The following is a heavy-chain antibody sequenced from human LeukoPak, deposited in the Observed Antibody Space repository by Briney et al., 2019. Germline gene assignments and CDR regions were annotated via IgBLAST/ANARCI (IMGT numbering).Heavy chain of an antibody. CDR3: ARVLGYGSGRYYYYGMDV. Sequence: PVASVKVSCKASGYTFTSYGISWVRQAPGQGLEWMGWISTYNGNTNYAQKLQGRVTMTTDTSTSTAYMELRRLRSDDTAVYYCARVLGYGSGRYYYYGMDVWGQGTTVTVSS. CDR2: ISTYNGNT. CDR1: GYTFTSYG. D-gene: IGHD3-10*01. V-gene: IGHV1-18*01. J-gene: IGHJ6*02.